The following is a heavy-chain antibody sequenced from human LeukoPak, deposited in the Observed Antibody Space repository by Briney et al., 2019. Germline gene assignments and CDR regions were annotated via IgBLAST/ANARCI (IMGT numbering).Heavy chain of an antibody. CDR1: GFTFSDYY. CDR3: ARGKLGVPPSCFDS. V-gene: IGHV3-7*01. CDR2: IKQDGSEK. J-gene: IGHJ4*02. Sequence: GGSLSLSCAASGFTFSDYYMSWIRQAPGKGLEWVANIKQDGSEKYYVDSVKGRFTISRDNAKNSLYLEMNSLRAEDTAVYYCARGKLGVPPSCFDSWGQGTLVTVSS. D-gene: IGHD3-10*01.